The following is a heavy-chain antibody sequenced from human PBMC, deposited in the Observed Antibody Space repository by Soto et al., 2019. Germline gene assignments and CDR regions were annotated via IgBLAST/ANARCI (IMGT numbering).Heavy chain of an antibody. J-gene: IGHJ4*02. D-gene: IGHD4-17*01. CDR3: ATQRDYGDYGAFDY. Sequence: QVQLVQSGAEVKKPGASVKVPCKASGYTFTGYYMHWVRQAPGQGLEWMGWINPNSGGTNYAQKFQGWVSMTRDTSISTAYMELSRLRSDDTAVYYCATQRDYGDYGAFDYWGQGTLVTVSS. CDR1: GYTFTGYY. V-gene: IGHV1-2*04. CDR2: INPNSGGT.